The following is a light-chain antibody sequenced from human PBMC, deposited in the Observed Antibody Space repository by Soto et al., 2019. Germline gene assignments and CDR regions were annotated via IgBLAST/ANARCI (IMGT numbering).Light chain of an antibody. Sequence: IQMTQSPSSQSASLGDRVTITCRASRTIDNYLNWYQQKPGRAPELLLYATSSLQSGVPSRFTGGGSGTHFTLTISSLKDEDFATYYCQQVRSYTSTFGGGTKVDIK. J-gene: IGKJ4*01. V-gene: IGKV1-39*01. CDR1: RTIDNY. CDR2: ATS. CDR3: QQVRSYTST.